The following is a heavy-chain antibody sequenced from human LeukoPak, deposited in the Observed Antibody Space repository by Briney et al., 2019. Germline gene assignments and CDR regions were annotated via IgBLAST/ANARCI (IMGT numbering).Heavy chain of an antibody. CDR3: AKDSPYCSTVSCYLRFDP. CDR1: GYTFNNYD. V-gene: IGHV1-18*01. D-gene: IGHD2-2*01. CDR2: ISGYNGNT. J-gene: IGHJ5*02. Sequence: ASVKVSCKASGYTFNNYDVNWVRQVPGQGLEWMGWISGYNGNTNYAQKLQGRVTMTADTSTSTVYMELMSLTSDDTAVYFCAKDSPYCSTVSCYLRFDPWGQGTLVTVSS.